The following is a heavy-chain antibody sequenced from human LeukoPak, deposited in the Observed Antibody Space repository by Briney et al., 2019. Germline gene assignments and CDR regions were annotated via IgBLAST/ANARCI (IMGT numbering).Heavy chain of an antibody. V-gene: IGHV4-4*07. D-gene: IGHD3-9*01. CDR1: GGSISDNY. CDR2: IYSTGSI. Sequence: SETLSLTCIVSGGSISDNYWSWIRQRAGKGLGWIGRIYSTGSINYSPSLTIRVTVSVDTSKNHFSLTLTSVSAADTAVYYCARGGAMTGYYDSWGQGTLVTVSS. CDR3: ARGGAMTGYYDS. J-gene: IGHJ5*01.